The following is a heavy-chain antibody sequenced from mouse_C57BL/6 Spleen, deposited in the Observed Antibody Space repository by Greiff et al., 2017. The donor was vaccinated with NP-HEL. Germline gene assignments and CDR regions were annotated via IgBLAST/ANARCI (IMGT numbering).Heavy chain of an antibody. Sequence: QVQLQQPGAELVKNGEEGKRGGKEGGGGWGGGGVGGVWERPGQGLEWIGDIYPGSGSTNYNEKFKSKATLTVDTSSSTAYMQLSSLTSEDSAVYYCARWGYYDYDWFAYWGQGTLVTVSA. J-gene: IGHJ3*01. CDR3: ARWGYYDYDWFAY. D-gene: IGHD2-4*01. CDR1: GGGWGGGG. V-gene: IGHV1-55*01. CDR2: IYPGSGST.